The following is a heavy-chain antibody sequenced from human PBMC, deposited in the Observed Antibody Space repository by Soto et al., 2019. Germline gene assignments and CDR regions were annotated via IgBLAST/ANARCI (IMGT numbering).Heavy chain of an antibody. CDR1: GGTFSSYA. Sequence: GASVKVSCKASGGTFSSYAISWVRQAPGQGLEWMGGIIPIFGTANYAQKFQGRVTITADEPTSTAYMELSSLRSEDTAVYYCARVGPQRYGDYVFDYWGQGTLVTVSS. J-gene: IGHJ4*02. D-gene: IGHD4-17*01. V-gene: IGHV1-69*13. CDR2: IIPIFGTA. CDR3: ARVGPQRYGDYVFDY.